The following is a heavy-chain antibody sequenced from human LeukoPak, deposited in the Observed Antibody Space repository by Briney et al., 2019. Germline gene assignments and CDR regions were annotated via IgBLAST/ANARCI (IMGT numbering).Heavy chain of an antibody. CDR2: IDPSDSYT. Sequence: GESLKISGKGSGYSFTSYWISWVRQMPGKGLEWMGRIDPSDSYTNYSPSFQGHVTISADKSISTAYLQWSSLKASDTAMYYCARRPLFTMVSRDDAFDIWGQGTMVTVSS. V-gene: IGHV5-10-1*01. D-gene: IGHD3-10*01. J-gene: IGHJ3*02. CDR3: ARRPLFTMVSRDDAFDI. CDR1: GYSFTSYW.